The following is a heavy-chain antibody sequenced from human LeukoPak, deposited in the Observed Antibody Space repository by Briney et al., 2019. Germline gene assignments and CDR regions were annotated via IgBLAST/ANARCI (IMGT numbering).Heavy chain of an antibody. D-gene: IGHD3-22*01. J-gene: IGHJ3*02. CDR2: IYYSGST. V-gene: IGHV4-31*03. CDR1: GGSISSGGYY. Sequence: SQTLSLTCTVSGGSISSGGYYWSWLRQHPGKGLEWIGYIYYSGSTYYNPSLKSRVTISVDTSKNQFSLKLSSVTAADTAVYYCASAYYYDSSGYSDAFDIWGQGTMVTVSS. CDR3: ASAYYYDSSGYSDAFDI.